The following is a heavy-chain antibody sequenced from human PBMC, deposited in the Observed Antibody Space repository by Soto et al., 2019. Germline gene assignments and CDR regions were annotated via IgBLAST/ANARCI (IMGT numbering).Heavy chain of an antibody. Sequence: GASVKVSCKASGYTFTSYGISWVRQAPGQGLEWMGWISAYNGNTNYAQKLQGRVTMTTDTSTSTAYMELRSLRSDDTAVYYCARDQDSGSGSYLAYRTYYYGMDVWGQGTTVTVSS. CDR1: GYTFTSYG. CDR3: ARDQDSGSGSYLAYRTYYYGMDV. CDR2: ISAYNGNT. D-gene: IGHD3-10*01. V-gene: IGHV1-18*04. J-gene: IGHJ6*02.